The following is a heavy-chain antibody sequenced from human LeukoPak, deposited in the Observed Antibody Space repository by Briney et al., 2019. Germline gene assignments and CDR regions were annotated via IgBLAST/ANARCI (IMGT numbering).Heavy chain of an antibody. V-gene: IGHV1-8*01. J-gene: IGHJ6*03. CDR3: ARAITIFDYYYMDV. D-gene: IGHD3-3*01. CDR2: MNPKSGNT. CDR1: GDTFTTYD. Sequence: ASVKVSCNISGDTFTTYDINWVRQATGQGLEWMGWMNPKSGNTVYAQKFQGRLTLTRDISISTAYMELSSLRSEDTAVYFCARAITIFDYYYMDVWGKGTRSPSP.